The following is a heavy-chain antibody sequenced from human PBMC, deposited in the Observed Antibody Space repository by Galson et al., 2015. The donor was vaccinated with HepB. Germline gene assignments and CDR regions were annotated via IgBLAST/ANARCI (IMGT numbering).Heavy chain of an antibody. CDR2: ISSSSSYT. D-gene: IGHD1-14*01. CDR3: ARERDLPRRDAFDI. CDR1: GFTFSDYY. J-gene: IGHJ3*02. Sequence: SLRLSCAASGFTFSDYYMSWIRQAPGKGLEWVSYISSSSSYTNYADSVKGRFTISRDNAKNSLYLQMNSLRAEDTAVYYCARERDLPRRDAFDIWGQGTMVTVSS. V-gene: IGHV3-11*06.